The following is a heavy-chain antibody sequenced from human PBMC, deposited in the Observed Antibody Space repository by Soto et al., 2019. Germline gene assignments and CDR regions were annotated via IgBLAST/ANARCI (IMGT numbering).Heavy chain of an antibody. CDR2: IWYDGSNK. CDR1: GFTFSSYG. D-gene: IGHD3-16*02. V-gene: IGHV3-33*01. CDR3: ARSIGYTYKFDY. J-gene: IGHJ4*02. Sequence: QVQLVESGGGVVQPGRSLRLSRAASGFTFSSYGMHWVRQAPGKGLEWVAVIWYDGSNKYYADSVKGRFTISRDNSKNTLYLQMNSLRAEDTAVYYCARSIGYTYKFDYWGQGTLVTVSS.